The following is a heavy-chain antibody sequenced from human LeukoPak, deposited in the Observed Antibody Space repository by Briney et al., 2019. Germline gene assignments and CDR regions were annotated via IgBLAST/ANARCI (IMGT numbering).Heavy chain of an antibody. Sequence: PGGSLRLSCAASGFTVSSNYMSWVRQAPGKGLEWGSVIYTGGSTYHADSVKGRFTISRDNSKNTLYLQMNSLRAEDTALYYCARALNYGSGSYYPGDAFDIWGQGTMVTVSS. V-gene: IGHV3-53*01. D-gene: IGHD3-10*01. CDR2: IYTGGST. CDR1: GFTVSSNY. CDR3: ARALNYGSGSYYPGDAFDI. J-gene: IGHJ3*02.